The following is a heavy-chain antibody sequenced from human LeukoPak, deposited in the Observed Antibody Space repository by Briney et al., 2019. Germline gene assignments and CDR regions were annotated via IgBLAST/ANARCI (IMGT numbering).Heavy chain of an antibody. Sequence: GGSLRLSCAASGFTFSSYWMHWARRAPGKGLVWVSRIKSDGSSTRYADSVKGRFTISRDNAKNTLWLQMNSLRAEDTAVYYCATDLDYGGYSHFDFWGQGTLVTVSS. CDR1: GFTFSSYW. V-gene: IGHV3-74*01. CDR3: ATDLDYGGYSHFDF. D-gene: IGHD4-23*01. CDR2: IKSDGSST. J-gene: IGHJ4*02.